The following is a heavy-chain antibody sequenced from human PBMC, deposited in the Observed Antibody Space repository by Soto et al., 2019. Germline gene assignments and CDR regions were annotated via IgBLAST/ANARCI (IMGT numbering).Heavy chain of an antibody. CDR1: VGSISSSSYY. Sequence: SETLSLTCTFSVGSISSSSYYCGWIRQPPGKGLEWIGSIYYSGSTYYNPSLKSRVTISVDTSKNQFSLKLSSVTAADTAVYYCARDRAGYNYAFDIWGQGKMVTVXS. CDR2: IYYSGST. D-gene: IGHD5-12*01. V-gene: IGHV4-39*01. J-gene: IGHJ3*02. CDR3: ARDRAGYNYAFDI.